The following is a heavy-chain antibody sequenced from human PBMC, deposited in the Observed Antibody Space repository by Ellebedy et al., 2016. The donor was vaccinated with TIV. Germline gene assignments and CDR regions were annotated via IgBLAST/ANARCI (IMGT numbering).Heavy chain of an antibody. D-gene: IGHD1-26*01. J-gene: IGHJ4*02. Sequence: PGGSLRLSCTASGFTFGDFGMIWFRQAPGKGLEWLGFIRSKAYGGTTEYAASVKGRFTISRDDSKSIAYLQMNSLKTEDTAVYYCTRAWGSYSYRGGNFDYWGQGTLVTVSS. V-gene: IGHV3-49*03. CDR3: TRAWGSYSYRGGNFDY. CDR1: GFTFGDFG. CDR2: IRSKAYGGTT.